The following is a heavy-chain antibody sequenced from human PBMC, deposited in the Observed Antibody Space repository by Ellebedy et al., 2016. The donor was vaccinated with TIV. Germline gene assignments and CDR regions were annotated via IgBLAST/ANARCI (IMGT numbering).Heavy chain of an antibody. CDR3: ARVLTSSWSRFDF. Sequence: AASVKVSCKASGYTFTDYYIHWLRQAPGQGLEWMGWVNPNSGGTTFAQKFQGRVTLTRDTSITTAYMELSRLRSDDTAVYYCARVLTSSWSRFDFWGQGTLVTVSS. CDR1: GYTFTDYY. V-gene: IGHV1-2*02. D-gene: IGHD6-13*01. J-gene: IGHJ4*02. CDR2: VNPNSGGT.